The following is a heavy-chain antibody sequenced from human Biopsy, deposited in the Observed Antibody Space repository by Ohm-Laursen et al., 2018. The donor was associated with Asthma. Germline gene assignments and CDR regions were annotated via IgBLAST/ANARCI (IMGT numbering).Heavy chain of an antibody. D-gene: IGHD3-3*01. V-gene: IGHV4-39*01. CDR1: GGSMTPTSHY. Sequence: GTLSLTCTVSGGSMTPTSHYWDWIRQAPGKGLEWIGYISYGGKTSYNPSLKNRVTISRDPSKNQFSLRLTSVTATDTAVYFCARRITIFGGVQKDHGMDAWGQGTTVIVSS. CDR2: ISYGGKT. CDR3: ARRITIFGGVQKDHGMDA. J-gene: IGHJ6*02.